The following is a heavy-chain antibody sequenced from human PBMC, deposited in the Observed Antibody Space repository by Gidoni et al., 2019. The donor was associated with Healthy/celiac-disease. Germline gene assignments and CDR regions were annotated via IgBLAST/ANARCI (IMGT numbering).Heavy chain of an antibody. CDR1: GGTFSSYA. V-gene: IGHV1-69*10. CDR3: ARELVYVPRGLRTFDAFDI. CDR2: IIPILGIA. D-gene: IGHD3-10*01. Sequence: KVSCKASGGTFSSYAISWVRQAPGQGLEWMGGIIPILGIANYAQKFQGRVTITADKSTSTAYMELSSLRSEDTAVYYCARELVYVPRGLRTFDAFDIWGQGTMVTVSS. J-gene: IGHJ3*02.